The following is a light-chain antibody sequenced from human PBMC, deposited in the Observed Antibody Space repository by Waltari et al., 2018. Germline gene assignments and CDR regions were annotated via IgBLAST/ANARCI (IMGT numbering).Light chain of an antibody. J-gene: IGKJ1*01. V-gene: IGKV1-39*01. CDR2: AAS. Sequence: DIQMTQSPSSLSASVGDRVTITCRASQSISRYLNWYKQKPGKAPKLLIYAASSLQSGVPSRFSGSGSGTDFTLTISSLQPEDFETYYCQQSSSTPVTFGQGTKVEIK. CDR1: QSISRY. CDR3: QQSSSTPVT.